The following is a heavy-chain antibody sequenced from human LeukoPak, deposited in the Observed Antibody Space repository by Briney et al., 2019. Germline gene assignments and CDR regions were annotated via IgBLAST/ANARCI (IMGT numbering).Heavy chain of an antibody. CDR3: AREWELVY. CDR2: ISYDGSSK. CDR1: GFTFSSYA. D-gene: IGHD1-26*01. J-gene: IGHJ4*02. Sequence: GGSLRLSCAAPGFTFSSYAMHWVRQAPGKGLEWVAVISYDGSSKYYADSVKGRFTISRDNSKNTLYLQMNSLRAEDTAVYYCAREWELVYWGQGTLVTVSS. V-gene: IGHV3-30-3*01.